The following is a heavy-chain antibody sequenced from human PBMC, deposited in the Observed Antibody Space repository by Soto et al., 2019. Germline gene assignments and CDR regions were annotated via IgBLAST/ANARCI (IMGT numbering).Heavy chain of an antibody. Sequence: QVQLVQSGAEVKNPGASVKVSCKASGYSFTRYGIGWARQAPGQGLEWMGWINAYNGNTNYAQNLQGRLTLTTDTSTTTAYMEWRSLRSNDTAIYYCAMVDVYVTPSPQDVWDQGTTVTVSS. CDR3: AMVDVYVTPSPQDV. J-gene: IGHJ6*02. V-gene: IGHV1-18*01. D-gene: IGHD3-16*01. CDR2: INAYNGNT. CDR1: GYSFTRYG.